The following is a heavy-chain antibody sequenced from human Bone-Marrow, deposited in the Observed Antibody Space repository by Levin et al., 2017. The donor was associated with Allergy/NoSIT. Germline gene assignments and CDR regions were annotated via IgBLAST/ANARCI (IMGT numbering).Heavy chain of an antibody. D-gene: IGHD6-13*01. CDR1: GYTFTNYS. CDR2: INTNTGHP. CDR3: ARLSGVAAAGTID. J-gene: IGHJ4*02. Sequence: ASVKVSCKASGYTFTNYSLNWVRQAPGQGLEWMGWINTNTGHPTYAQGSTGRFVFSLDTSVYTAYLQINSLKAEDTAVYYCARLSGVAAAGTIDWGQGTLVTVSS. V-gene: IGHV7-4-1*02.